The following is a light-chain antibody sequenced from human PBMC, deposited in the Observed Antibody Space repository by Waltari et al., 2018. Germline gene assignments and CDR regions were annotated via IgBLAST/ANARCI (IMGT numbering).Light chain of an antibody. CDR3: CSFSDDTIYI. V-gene: IGLV2-23*01. J-gene: IGLJ1*01. CDR2: EDI. CDR1: SSDVGSYNL. Sequence: QSALTQPASVSGSPGQSITISCTGTSSDVGSYNLVSWYQQHPGKAPKPLIYEDIRRPSGISNRFSGATSGNTASLTISGLQPEDDADYYCCSFSDDTIYIFGTGTKVTVL.